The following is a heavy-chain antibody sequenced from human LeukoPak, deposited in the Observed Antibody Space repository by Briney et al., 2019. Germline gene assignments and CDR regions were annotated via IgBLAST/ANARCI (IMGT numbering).Heavy chain of an antibody. J-gene: IGHJ4*02. CDR1: GFSITNYW. CDR3: ARDPSTSPEPIAAAGNAY. CDR2: IKGDGSEK. D-gene: IGHD6-13*01. V-gene: IGHV3-7*01. Sequence: GGSLRLSCAVSGFSITNYWMTWVRQAPGKGLEWVANIKGDGSEKYYVDSVKGRFTISRDNAKNSLYLQMNSLRAEDTAVYYCARDPSTSPEPIAAAGNAYWGQGTLVTVSS.